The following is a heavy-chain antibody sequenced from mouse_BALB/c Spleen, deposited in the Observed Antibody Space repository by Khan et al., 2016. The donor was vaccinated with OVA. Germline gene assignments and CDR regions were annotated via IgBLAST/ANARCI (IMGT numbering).Heavy chain of an antibody. Sequence: QIQLVQSGPGLVQPSQSLSITCTVSGFSLTNYGVHWVRQSPGKGLEWLGLIWSGGSTDYNAAFISRLSISKDNSKSQVFFKMNSLQANDTAIYYCARNYDYDEGLTYWGQGNLVTVSA. D-gene: IGHD2-4*01. V-gene: IGHV2-2*02. CDR3: ARNYDYDEGLTY. J-gene: IGHJ3*01. CDR1: GFSLTNYG. CDR2: IWSGGST.